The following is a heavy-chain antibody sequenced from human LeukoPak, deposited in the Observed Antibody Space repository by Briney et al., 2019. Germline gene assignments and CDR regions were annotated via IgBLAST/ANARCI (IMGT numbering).Heavy chain of an antibody. CDR2: ISSSSSYI. CDR3: ARDRLTTVVSLQLGY. CDR1: GFTFSSYG. Sequence: GGSLRLSCAASGFTFSSYGMSWVRQAPGKGLEWVSSISSSSSYIYYADSVKGRFTISRDNAKNSLYLQMNSLRAEDTAVYYCARDRLTTVVSLQLGYWGQGTLVTVSS. J-gene: IGHJ4*02. V-gene: IGHV3-21*01. D-gene: IGHD4-23*01.